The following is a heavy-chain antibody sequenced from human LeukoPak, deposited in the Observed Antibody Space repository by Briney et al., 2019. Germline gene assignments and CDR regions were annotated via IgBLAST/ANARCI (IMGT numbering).Heavy chain of an antibody. Sequence: TGGSLRLSCAASGFTFDDYSMSWVRQAPGKGLEWVSGINWNGGSTGYADSVKGRFTISRDNAKNSLYLQMNSLRAEDTALYYCARTYYYGSGSYSRPYYFDYWGQGTLVTVSS. CDR2: INWNGGST. V-gene: IGHV3-20*04. CDR3: ARTYYYGSGSYSRPYYFDY. J-gene: IGHJ4*02. CDR1: GFTFDDYS. D-gene: IGHD3-10*01.